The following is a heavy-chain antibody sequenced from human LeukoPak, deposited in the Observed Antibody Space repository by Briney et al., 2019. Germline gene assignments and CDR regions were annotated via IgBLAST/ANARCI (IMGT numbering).Heavy chain of an antibody. CDR3: ARQYIVATIIDY. CDR1: GGSISSSSYY. D-gene: IGHD5-12*01. Sequence: SETLSLTCTVSGGSISSSSYYWGWIRQPPGKGLEWIGSIYYSGSTYYNPSLKSRATISVDTSKNQLSLKLSSVTAADTAVYYCARQYIVATIIDYWGQGTLVTVSS. CDR2: IYYSGST. J-gene: IGHJ4*02. V-gene: IGHV4-39*01.